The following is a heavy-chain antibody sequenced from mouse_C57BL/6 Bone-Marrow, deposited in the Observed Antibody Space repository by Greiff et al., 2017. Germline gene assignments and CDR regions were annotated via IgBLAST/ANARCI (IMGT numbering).Heavy chain of an antibody. CDR3: ARGGRRFDY. D-gene: IGHD1-1*02. CDR1: GFTFTNSG. CDR2: IYPGSGNT. Sequence: VKVVESGAELVRPGASVKLSCTASGFTFTNSGMHWVKQSPGQGLEWIGRIYPGSGNTYYAEKFKGKATITADKSSNTAYLQLRSLTSEDAAVYFGARGGRRFDYWGQGTTLTVSS. J-gene: IGHJ2*01. V-gene: IGHV1-81*01.